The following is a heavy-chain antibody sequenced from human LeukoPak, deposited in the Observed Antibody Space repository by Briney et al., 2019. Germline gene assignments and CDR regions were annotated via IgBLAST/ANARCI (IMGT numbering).Heavy chain of an antibody. CDR3: AKAYYDSSGYGWNY. D-gene: IGHD3-22*01. CDR2: ISGSGGST. J-gene: IGHJ4*02. Sequence: QTGGSLRLSCAASGFTFSSYAMSGVRQAPGKGLEWVSAISGSGGSTYYADSVKGRFTISRDNSKNTLYLQMNSLRAEDTAVYYCAKAYYDSSGYGWNYWGQGTLVTVSS. V-gene: IGHV3-23*01. CDR1: GFTFSSYA.